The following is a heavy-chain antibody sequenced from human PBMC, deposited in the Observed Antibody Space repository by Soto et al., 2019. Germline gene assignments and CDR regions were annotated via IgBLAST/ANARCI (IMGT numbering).Heavy chain of an antibody. Sequence: QLQLQESGPGLVKPSETLSLTCTVSGGSISSSSYYWGWIRQPPGKGLEWIGSIYYSGSTYYNPSLKSRVTISVDTSKNQFSLKLSSVTAADTAVYYCARHAANNWFDPWGQGTLVTVSS. V-gene: IGHV4-39*01. J-gene: IGHJ5*02. CDR2: IYYSGST. CDR1: GGSISSSSYY. CDR3: ARHAANNWFDP.